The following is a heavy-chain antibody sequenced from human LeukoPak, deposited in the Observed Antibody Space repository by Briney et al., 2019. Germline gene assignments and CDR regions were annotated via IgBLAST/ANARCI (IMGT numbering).Heavy chain of an antibody. J-gene: IGHJ3*02. CDR2: IYTSGST. Sequence: PSETLSLTCTVSGGSISSYYWSWIRQPAGKGLEWIGRIYTSGSTNYNPSLKSRVTMSVDTSKNQFSLKLSSVTAADTAVYYCARDRSKPQWPHVFDIWGQGTMVTVSS. CDR1: GGSISSYY. CDR3: ARDRSKPQWPHVFDI. D-gene: IGHD2-8*01. V-gene: IGHV4-4*07.